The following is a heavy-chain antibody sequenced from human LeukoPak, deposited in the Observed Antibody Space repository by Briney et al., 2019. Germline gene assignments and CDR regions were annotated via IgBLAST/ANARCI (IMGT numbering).Heavy chain of an antibody. CDR1: GYTFTSYH. CDR2: INPRGGST. D-gene: IGHD5-18*01. CDR3: ARDADTAMEAWYFDL. J-gene: IGHJ2*01. Sequence: ASVKVSCKASGYTFTSYHMHWVRQAPGQGLEWMGIINPRGGSTSYAQKFQGRVTMTRDTSTSTVYMELSSLRSEDTAVYYCARDADTAMEAWYFDLWGRGTLVTVSS. V-gene: IGHV1-46*01.